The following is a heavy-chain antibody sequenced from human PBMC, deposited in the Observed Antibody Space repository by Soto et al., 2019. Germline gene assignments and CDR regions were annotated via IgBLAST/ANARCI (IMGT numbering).Heavy chain of an antibody. CDR3: ARDFTRIAEYYFDY. CDR2: ISYDGSNK. Sequence: GGSLSLSCAASGFTFSSYAMHWVRQAPGKGLEWVAVISYDGSNKYYADSVKGRFTISRDNSKNTLYLQMNSLRAEDTAVYYCARDFTRIAEYYFDYWGQGTLVTVSS. J-gene: IGHJ4*02. D-gene: IGHD6-13*01. CDR1: GFTFSSYA. V-gene: IGHV3-30-3*01.